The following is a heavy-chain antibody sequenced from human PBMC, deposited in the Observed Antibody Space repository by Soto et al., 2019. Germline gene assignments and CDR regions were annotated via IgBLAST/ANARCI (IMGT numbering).Heavy chain of an antibody. D-gene: IGHD6-19*01. J-gene: IGHJ4*02. V-gene: IGHV3-23*01. CDR3: AKARFRDSSMFLLDY. Sequence: EVQLLESGGGLVQPGGSLRLSCAASGFTFSSYAMSWVRQAPGKGLEWVSAISGSGGSTYYADSVKGRFTISRDNSKNTLYMQMNSMRAEDTAVYYCAKARFRDSSMFLLDYWGQGTLVTVSS. CDR2: ISGSGGST. CDR1: GFTFSSYA.